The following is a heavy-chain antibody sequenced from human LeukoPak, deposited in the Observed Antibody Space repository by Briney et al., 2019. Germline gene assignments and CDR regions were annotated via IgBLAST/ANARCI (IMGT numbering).Heavy chain of an antibody. CDR2: ISSSGSTI. D-gene: IGHD6-6*01. V-gene: IGHV3-48*03. CDR3: ARADYSSSSWSPLSNYYYYYYMDV. Sequence: GGSLRLSCAASGFTFSSYEMNWVRQAPGKGLEWVSYISSSGSTIYYADSVKGRFTISRDNAKNSLYLQMNSLRAEDTAVYYCARADYSSSSWSPLSNYYYYYYMDVWGKGTTVTVSS. CDR1: GFTFSSYE. J-gene: IGHJ6*03.